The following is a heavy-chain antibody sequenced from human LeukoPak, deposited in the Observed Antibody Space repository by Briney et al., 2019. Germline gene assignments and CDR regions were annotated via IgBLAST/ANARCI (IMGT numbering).Heavy chain of an antibody. CDR3: ARDSCGGDCYAFYY. D-gene: IGHD2-21*02. Sequence: GGSLRLSCAASGFTFSSYGMHWVRQAPGKGLEWVAVIWYDGSNKYYADSVKGRFTISRDNSKNTLYLQMNSLRAEDTAVYYWARDSCGGDCYAFYYWGQGTLVTVSS. J-gene: IGHJ4*02. CDR1: GFTFSSYG. V-gene: IGHV3-33*01. CDR2: IWYDGSNK.